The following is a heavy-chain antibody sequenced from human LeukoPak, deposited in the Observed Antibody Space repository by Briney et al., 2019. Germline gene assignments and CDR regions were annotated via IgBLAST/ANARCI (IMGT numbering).Heavy chain of an antibody. V-gene: IGHV4-59*01. CDR2: ISYSGST. Sequence: SETLSHTCSVSGGSISSYYWSWIRQPPGKGLEWIGYISYSGSTKYNPSLKSRVTISGDTSKNQFSLKLSSVTAADTAVYYCARDSSGYGGSWYFDLWGRGTLVTVSS. CDR3: ARDSSGYGGSWYFDL. J-gene: IGHJ2*01. CDR1: GGSISSYY. D-gene: IGHD4-23*01.